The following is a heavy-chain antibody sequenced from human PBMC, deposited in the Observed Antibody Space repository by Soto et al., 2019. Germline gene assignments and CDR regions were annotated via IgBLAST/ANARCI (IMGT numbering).Heavy chain of an antibody. V-gene: IGHV4-39*01. CDR1: GGSISSSSYY. D-gene: IGHD3-16*01. CDR2: IYYSGST. J-gene: IGHJ4*02. CDR3: ASTAAGYDYIWGSYLPVFDY. Sequence: SETLSLTCTVSGGSISSSSYYWGWIRQPPGKGLEWIGSIYYSGSTYYNPSLKSRVTISVDTSKNQFSLKLSSVTAADTAAYYCASTAAGYDYIWGSYLPVFDYWGQGTLVTVSS.